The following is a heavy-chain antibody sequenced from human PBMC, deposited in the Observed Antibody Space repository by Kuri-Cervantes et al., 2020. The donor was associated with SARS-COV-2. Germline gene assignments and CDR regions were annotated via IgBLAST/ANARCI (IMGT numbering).Heavy chain of an antibody. CDR3: AGGITGTRFDP. J-gene: IGHJ5*02. Sequence: GESLKISCAASGFPFRSHGMHWIRQAPGKGLEWVAVISYDGSNKYYADSVKGRFTISRDNSKNTLYLQMNSLRAEDTAVYYCAGGITGTRFDPWGQGTLVTVSS. CDR2: ISYDGSNK. V-gene: IGHV3-30*03. D-gene: IGHD1-7*01. CDR1: GFPFRSHG.